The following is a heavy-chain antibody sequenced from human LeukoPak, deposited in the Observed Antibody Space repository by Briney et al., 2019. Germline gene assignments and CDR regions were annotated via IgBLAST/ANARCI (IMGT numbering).Heavy chain of an antibody. Sequence: AGGSLRLSCAASGFTFSSYWMSWVRQAPGKGLEWVANIKQDGSEKHYVDSVKGRFTISRDNAKNSLYLQMNSLRAEDTAVYYCARDHDSSSWYTPQHYFDYWGQGTLVTVSS. CDR3: ARDHDSSSWYTPQHYFDY. CDR2: IKQDGSEK. CDR1: GFTFSSYW. V-gene: IGHV3-7*01. D-gene: IGHD6-13*01. J-gene: IGHJ4*02.